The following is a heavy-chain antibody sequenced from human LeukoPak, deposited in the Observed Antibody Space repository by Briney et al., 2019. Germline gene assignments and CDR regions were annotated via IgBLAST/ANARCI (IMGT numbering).Heavy chain of an antibody. Sequence: GGSLRLSCAASGFTFSSYSMNWVRQAPGKGLEWVSYISSSSSIIYYADSVKGRFTISRDNAKNSLYLQMNSLRAEDTAVYYCAGFERGYAYDYWGQGTLVTVSS. CDR3: AGFERGYAYDY. V-gene: IGHV3-48*01. J-gene: IGHJ4*02. CDR1: GFTFSSYS. D-gene: IGHD3-16*01. CDR2: ISSSSSII.